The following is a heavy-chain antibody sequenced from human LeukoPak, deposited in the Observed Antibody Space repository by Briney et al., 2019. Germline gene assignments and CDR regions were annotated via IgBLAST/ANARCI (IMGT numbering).Heavy chain of an antibody. CDR1: GGSISSSSYY. D-gene: IGHD3-16*01. V-gene: IGHV4-39*07. Sequence: PSETLSLTCTVSGGSISSSSYYWGWIRQPPGKGLEWIGSIYYSGSTYYNPSLKSRVTISVDTSKNQFSLKLSSVTAADTAVYYCAKFDTGLGAFDIWGQGTMVTVSS. CDR2: IYYSGST. J-gene: IGHJ3*02. CDR3: AKFDTGLGAFDI.